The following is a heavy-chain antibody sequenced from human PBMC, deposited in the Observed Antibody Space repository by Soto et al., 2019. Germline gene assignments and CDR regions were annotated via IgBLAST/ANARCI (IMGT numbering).Heavy chain of an antibody. CDR3: ARIRDYDFWSGYYLFDY. J-gene: IGHJ4*02. CDR1: GFSLSTSGMC. V-gene: IGHV2-70*01. D-gene: IGHD3-3*01. CDR2: IDWDDDK. Sequence: ESGPTLVNPTQTLTLTCTFSGFSLSTSGMCVSWIRQPPGKALEWLALIDWDDDKYYSTSLKTRLTISKDTSKNQVVLTMTNMDPVDTATYYCARIRDYDFWSGYYLFDYWGQGTLVTVSS.